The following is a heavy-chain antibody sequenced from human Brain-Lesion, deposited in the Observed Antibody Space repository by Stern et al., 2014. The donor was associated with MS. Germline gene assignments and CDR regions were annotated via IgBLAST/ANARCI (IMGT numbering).Heavy chain of an antibody. CDR3: ARDQRGITIFGVVTDYYYLGMDV. J-gene: IGHJ6*02. V-gene: IGHV1-2*02. D-gene: IGHD3-3*01. Sequence: VQLLQSGAEVKKPGASVKVSCKTSGYIFTGYYIHWVRQAPGQGLAWMAWINPNTGGPKYAQKFQGRVTMSRDTSISTAYVELSSLTSDDTAVYYCARDQRGITIFGVVTDYYYLGMDVWGQGTTVTVSS. CDR2: INPNTGGP. CDR1: GYIFTGYY.